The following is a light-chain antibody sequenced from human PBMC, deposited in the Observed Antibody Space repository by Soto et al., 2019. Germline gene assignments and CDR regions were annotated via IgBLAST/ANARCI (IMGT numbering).Light chain of an antibody. Sequence: QSALTQPPSASGSPGQSVTISCTGTSSDIGGYNYVSWYQQHPGKAPKLMIYEVSKRPSGVPDGFSGSKSGNTASLTVSGLQAEDEAEFYCSSYAGFNNFAVFGGGTKVTVL. CDR2: EVS. J-gene: IGLJ2*01. V-gene: IGLV2-8*01. CDR3: SSYAGFNNFAV. CDR1: SSDIGGYNY.